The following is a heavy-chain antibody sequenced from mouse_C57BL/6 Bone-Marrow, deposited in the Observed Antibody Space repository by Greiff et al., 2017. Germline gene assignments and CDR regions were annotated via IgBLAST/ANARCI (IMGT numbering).Heavy chain of an antibody. V-gene: IGHV1-64*01. D-gene: IGHD1-1*01. CDR3: AGYGSSPWFAY. J-gene: IGHJ3*01. Sequence: VQLQQPGAELVKPGASVKLSCKASGYTFTSYWMHWVKQRPGQGLEWIGMIHPNSGSTNYNEKFKSKATLTVDKSSSTAYMQLSSLTSEDSAVYYCAGYGSSPWFAYWGQGTLVTVSA. CDR1: GYTFTSYW. CDR2: IHPNSGST.